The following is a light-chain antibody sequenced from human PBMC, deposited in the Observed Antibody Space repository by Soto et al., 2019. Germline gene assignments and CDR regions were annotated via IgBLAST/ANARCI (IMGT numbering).Light chain of an antibody. CDR3: QSYDSSNLNV. CDR2: EDN. CDR1: SGSIASNY. J-gene: IGLJ6*01. V-gene: IGLV6-57*02. Sequence: FMLTQPHSVSESPGKTVTISCTGSSGSIASNYVQWYQQRPGSAPTTVIYEDNQRPSGVPDRFSGSIDSSSNSASLTISGLKTEDEADYYCQSYDSSNLNVFGSGTKVTVL.